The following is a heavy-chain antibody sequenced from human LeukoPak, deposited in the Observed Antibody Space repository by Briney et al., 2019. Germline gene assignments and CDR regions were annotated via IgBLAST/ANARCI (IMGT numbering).Heavy chain of an antibody. CDR2: IYYSGST. CDR1: GGSISSYY. Sequence: SETLSLTGTVSGGSISSYYWSWIRQPPGKGLEWIVYIYYSGSTNYNPSLKSRVTISVDTSKNQFSLKLSSVTAADTAVYYCARSMVRGVRWAGHAFDIWGQGTMVTVSS. D-gene: IGHD3-10*01. V-gene: IGHV4-59*01. J-gene: IGHJ3*02. CDR3: ARSMVRGVRWAGHAFDI.